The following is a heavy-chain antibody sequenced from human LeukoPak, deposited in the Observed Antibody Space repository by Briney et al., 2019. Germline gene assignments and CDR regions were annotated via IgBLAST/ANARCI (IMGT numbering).Heavy chain of an antibody. CDR1: GYTFTGYF. V-gene: IGHV1-2*02. J-gene: IGHJ5*02. D-gene: IGHD1-26*01. CDR3: ARETSGSYLFDP. CDR2: INPNSGGT. Sequence: ASVKVSCKASGYTFTGYFMHWVRQAPGQGLEWMGWINPNSGGTNYAQKFQGRVTMTRDTCISTAYMELSRLRSDDTAVYYCARETSGSYLFDPWGQGTLVTVSS.